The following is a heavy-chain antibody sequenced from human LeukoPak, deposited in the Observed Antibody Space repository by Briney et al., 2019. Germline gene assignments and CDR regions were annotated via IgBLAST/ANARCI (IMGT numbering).Heavy chain of an antibody. D-gene: IGHD1-26*01. V-gene: IGHV3-48*03. CDR1: GFTFSSYE. Sequence: PGGSLRLSCAASGFTFSSYEMNWVRQAPGKGLEWASYISSSGSTIYYADSVKGRFTISRDNAKNSLYLQMNSLRAEDTAVYYCASNSGSYYRYNDAFDIWGQGTMVTVSS. CDR2: ISSSGSTI. CDR3: ASNSGSYYRYNDAFDI. J-gene: IGHJ3*02.